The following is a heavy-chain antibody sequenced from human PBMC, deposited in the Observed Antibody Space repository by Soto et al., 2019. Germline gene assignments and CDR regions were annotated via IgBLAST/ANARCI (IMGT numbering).Heavy chain of an antibody. CDR1: GYIFNGYG. J-gene: IGHJ6*02. Sequence: QIQLVQSGGEVKKPGASVNLSCKASGYIFNGYGISWVRQAPGQGLEWMGWISPYNGHTEYSQSPKGRHTGAADTPTTTVYMELRSLRSDDTAVYYWARGGSGYHTGRGFAGAMDVWGQGTTVTVSS. V-gene: IGHV1-18*04. CDR2: ISPYNGHT. CDR3: ARGGSGYHTGRGFAGAMDV. D-gene: IGHD3-3*01.